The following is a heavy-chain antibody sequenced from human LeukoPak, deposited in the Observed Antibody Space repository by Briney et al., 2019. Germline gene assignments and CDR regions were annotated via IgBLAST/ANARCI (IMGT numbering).Heavy chain of an antibody. CDR1: GYTFTSYY. V-gene: IGHV1-46*01. D-gene: IGHD3-10*01. J-gene: IGHJ6*02. Sequence: ASVKVSCKASGYTFTSYYMHWARQAPGQGLEWMGIINPSGGSTSYAQKFQGRVTMTRDTSTSTVYMELSSLRSEDTAVYYCAREPVWFGELFSYYYGMDVWGQGTTVTVSS. CDR3: AREPVWFGELFSYYYGMDV. CDR2: INPSGGST.